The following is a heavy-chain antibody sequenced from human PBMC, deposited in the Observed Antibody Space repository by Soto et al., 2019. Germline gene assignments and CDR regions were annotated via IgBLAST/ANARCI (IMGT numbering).Heavy chain of an antibody. D-gene: IGHD3-3*01. V-gene: IGHV4-39*01. CDR3: ARIRITIFGVVPNWFDP. CDR2: ISYSGST. CDR1: GGSISSSSYY. Sequence: SETLSLTCTVSGGSISSSSYYWGWIRQPPGKGLEWIGSISYSGSTYYNPSLRSRVTISVDTSTNQFSLKLSSVTAADTAVYYCARIRITIFGVVPNWFDPRGQGTLVTVSS. J-gene: IGHJ5*02.